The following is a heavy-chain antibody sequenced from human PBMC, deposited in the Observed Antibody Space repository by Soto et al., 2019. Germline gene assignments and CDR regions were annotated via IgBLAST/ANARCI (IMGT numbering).Heavy chain of an antibody. V-gene: IGHV3-30*18. CDR3: AKQGIEVAGTDYFDY. D-gene: IGHD6-19*01. CDR2: ISHDGTNA. CDR1: GVIFRSYG. J-gene: IGHJ4*02. Sequence: QVQLVESGGGVVQPGKSLRLSCTAAGVIFRSYGVHWVRQAPGKGLEWVTVISHDGTNAYYADAVNGRFTISRDNAKNTVYLQMHRLRGEDTAVYYCAKQGIEVAGTDYFDYWGQGALVTVAS.